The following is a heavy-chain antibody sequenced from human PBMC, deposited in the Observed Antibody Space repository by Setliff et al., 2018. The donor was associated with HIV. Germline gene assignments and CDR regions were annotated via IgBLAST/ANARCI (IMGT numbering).Heavy chain of an antibody. D-gene: IGHD2-21*01. V-gene: IGHV3-72*01. Sequence: PGGSLRLSCVVSGFIFSDHYMDWVRQAPGKGLEWVARIRNKVNSYTTEYVASVKGRFTISRDDSENSLYLQMNSLKTEDTAVYYCARGPASGDCSYYFDYWGQGTLVTVSS. CDR3: ARGPASGDCSYYFDY. J-gene: IGHJ4*02. CDR1: GFIFSDHY. CDR2: IRNKVNSYTT.